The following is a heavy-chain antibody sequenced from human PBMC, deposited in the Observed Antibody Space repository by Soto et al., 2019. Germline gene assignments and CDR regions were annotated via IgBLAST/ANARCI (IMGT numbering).Heavy chain of an antibody. CDR3: ARAGSLEWLLSHYYYYYYMDV. D-gene: IGHD3-3*01. V-gene: IGHV3-30*03. Sequence: GGSLRLSCAASGFTFSSYGMHWVRQAPGKGLEWVAVISYDGSNKYYADSVKGRFTISRDNSKNTLYLQMNSLRAEDTAVYYCARAGSLEWLLSHYYYYYYMDVWDKGTTVTVSS. CDR2: ISYDGSNK. CDR1: GFTFSSYG. J-gene: IGHJ6*03.